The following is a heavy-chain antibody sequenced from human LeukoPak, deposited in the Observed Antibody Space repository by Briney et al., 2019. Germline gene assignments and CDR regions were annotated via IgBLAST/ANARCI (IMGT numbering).Heavy chain of an antibody. Sequence: SETLSLTCTVSGGSMSGYFWSWIRKPAGKGREWIGRVFSSGSANYNPSVESRITVSIDTSKNQFSLKLKSVTAADTAIYYCARESLVVFPYWFDPWGQGTLVTVSS. CDR3: ARESLVVFPYWFDP. V-gene: IGHV4-4*07. CDR1: GGSMSGYF. CDR2: VFSSGSA. J-gene: IGHJ5*02. D-gene: IGHD2-2*01.